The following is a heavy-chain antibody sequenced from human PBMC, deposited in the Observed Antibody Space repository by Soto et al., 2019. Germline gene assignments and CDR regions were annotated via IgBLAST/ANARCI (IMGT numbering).Heavy chain of an antibody. CDR1: VGSISGYY. J-gene: IGHJ3*01. V-gene: IGHV4-39*01. CDR2: IKYSGTT. CDR3: ARHGITGSYYDGFGL. D-gene: IGHD1-26*01. Sequence: PSETLSLTGTASVGSISGYYGGWFRQPPGEGLEWMASIKYSGTTFYNPPLKSRVTLSVDTSNNQFALKLSSVTAAETAVYCCARHGITGSYYDGFGLWGPGTLVTV.